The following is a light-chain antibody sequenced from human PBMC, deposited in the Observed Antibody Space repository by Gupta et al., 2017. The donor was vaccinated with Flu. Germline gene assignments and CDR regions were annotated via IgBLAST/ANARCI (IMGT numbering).Light chain of an antibody. V-gene: IGKV1-9*01. J-gene: IGKJ2*01. CDR1: QGIRSY. CDR3: QQLNTFPSYT. CDR2: AAS. Sequence: DRVTITCRASQGIRSYLAWYQHKPGKAPNLLIYAASTLQRGVPSRFSGSGSGTEFTLTISSLQPEDFATYYCQQLNTFPSYTFGQGTKLEI.